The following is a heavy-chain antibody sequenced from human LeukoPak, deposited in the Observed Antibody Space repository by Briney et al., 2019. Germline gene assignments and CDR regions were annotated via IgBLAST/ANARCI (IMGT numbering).Heavy chain of an antibody. CDR1: GFTFSSYW. CDR3: AREANYYYYGMDV. Sequence: GGSLRLSCAASGFTFSSYWMSWVRQAPGKGLEWVANIKQDGSEKYYVDSVKGRFTISRDNAKNSLYLQMNSLRAEDTAVYHCAREANYYYYGMDVWGQGTTVTVSS. V-gene: IGHV3-7*03. J-gene: IGHJ6*02. CDR2: IKQDGSEK.